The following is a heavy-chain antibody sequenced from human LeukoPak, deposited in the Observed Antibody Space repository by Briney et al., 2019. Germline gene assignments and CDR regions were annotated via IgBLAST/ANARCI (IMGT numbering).Heavy chain of an antibody. D-gene: IGHD3-22*01. CDR2: ISGYNGNT. J-gene: IGHJ4*02. V-gene: IGHV1-18*01. Sequence: ASVKVSCKASGYTFTNYGISWMRQAPGQGLEWMGWISGYNGNTNYAQKLQGRVTMTTDTSTSTAYMELRSLRSDDTAVYYCARGYDSSGYYYLLSTHYFDSRGQGTLVTVSS. CDR1: GYTFTNYG. CDR3: ARGYDSSGYYYLLSTHYFDS.